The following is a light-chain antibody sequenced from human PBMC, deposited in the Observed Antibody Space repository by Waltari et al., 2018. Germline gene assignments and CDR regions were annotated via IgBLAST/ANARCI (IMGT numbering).Light chain of an antibody. Sequence: YELTQAPSVSVSPGQIATITCSGDKLGEKNVCWYQQKPGQSPVLVIYHDSKRPSGISDRFSGSNSGNTATLTISGTQTTDEADFYCQAWDSSTGVFGGGTKLTVL. J-gene: IGLJ3*02. CDR3: QAWDSSTGV. CDR1: KLGEKN. V-gene: IGLV3-1*01. CDR2: HDS.